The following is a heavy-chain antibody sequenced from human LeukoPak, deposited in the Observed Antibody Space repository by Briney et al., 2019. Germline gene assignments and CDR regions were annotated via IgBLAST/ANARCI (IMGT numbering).Heavy chain of an antibody. CDR1: GFTFSSYA. CDR2: ISGSGGST. D-gene: IGHD3-3*01. V-gene: IGHV3-23*01. Sequence: GGSLRLSCAASGFTFSSYAMSWVRQAPGKGLEWVSAISGSGGSTYYADSVKGRFAISRDNSKNTLYLQMNSLRAEDTAVYYCARGEWLSSYYFDYWGQGTLVTVSS. J-gene: IGHJ4*02. CDR3: ARGEWLSSYYFDY.